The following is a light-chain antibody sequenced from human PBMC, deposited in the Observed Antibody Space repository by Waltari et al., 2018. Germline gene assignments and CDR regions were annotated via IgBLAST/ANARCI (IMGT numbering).Light chain of an antibody. CDR1: QSISSY. CDR3: QQRSKSFT. J-gene: IGKJ3*01. CDR2: DAS. V-gene: IGKV3-11*01. Sequence: EIVLKQSPATLSLSPGDRATLSCRASQSISSYLAWYQQKPGQAPRLLIYDASTRATGIPARFSGSGSVTDFTLTISSLEPEDFAIYYCQQRSKSFTFGTGTKVDIK.